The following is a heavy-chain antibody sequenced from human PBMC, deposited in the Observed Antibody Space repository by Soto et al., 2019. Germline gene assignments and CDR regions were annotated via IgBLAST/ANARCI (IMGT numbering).Heavy chain of an antibody. V-gene: IGHV4-39*01. J-gene: IGHJ5*02. CDR3: ARHEDYGSGSIQKFDP. CDR1: GGSISSSSYY. Sequence: SETLSLTCTVSGGSISSSSYYWGWIRQPPGKGLEWIGSIYYSGSTYYNPSLKSRVTISVDTSKNQFSLKLSSVTAADTAVYYCARHEDYGSGSIQKFDPWGQGTLVNVSS. D-gene: IGHD3-10*01. CDR2: IYYSGST.